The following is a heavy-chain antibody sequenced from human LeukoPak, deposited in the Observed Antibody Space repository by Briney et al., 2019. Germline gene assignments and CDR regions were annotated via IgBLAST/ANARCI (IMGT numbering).Heavy chain of an antibody. CDR3: AELGITMIGGV. V-gene: IGHV3-48*03. CDR1: GVTFSSYE. Sequence: GGSLRLSCAASGVTFSSYEMNWVRQAPGKGLEWVSYISSSGSTIYYADSVKGRFTISSDNAKNSLYLQINSLRAEDTAVYYCAELGITMIGGVWGKGTTVTIS. CDR2: ISSSGSTI. J-gene: IGHJ6*03. D-gene: IGHD3-10*02.